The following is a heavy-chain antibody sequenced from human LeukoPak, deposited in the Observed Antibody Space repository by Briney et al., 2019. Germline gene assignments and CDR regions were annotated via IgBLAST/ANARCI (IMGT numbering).Heavy chain of an antibody. V-gene: IGHV4-4*07. CDR1: GGSISSYY. Sequence: SETLSLTCTVSGGSISSYYWSWIRQPAGKGLEWIGRIYTSGSTNYNPSLKSRVTMSVDTSKNQFSLKLSSVTAAHTAVYYCARDLYGVRYYYYMDVWGKGTPVTVSS. CDR2: IYTSGST. D-gene: IGHD3-10*01. CDR3: ARDLYGVRYYYYMDV. J-gene: IGHJ6*03.